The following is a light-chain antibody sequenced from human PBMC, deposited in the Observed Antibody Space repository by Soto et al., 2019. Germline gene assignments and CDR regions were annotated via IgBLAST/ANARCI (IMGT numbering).Light chain of an antibody. Sequence: QSVLTQPASVSGSPGQSITISCTGTSSDIGAYNFVSWYQQHPGKAPKLMLYDVNIRPSGVSNRFSGSKSGNTASLTISGLQAKDEANYSCTPWPTSTTMIFGGGPKVTVL. CDR3: TPWPTSTTMI. V-gene: IGLV2-14*03. CDR2: DVN. CDR1: SSDIGAYNF. J-gene: IGLJ2*01.